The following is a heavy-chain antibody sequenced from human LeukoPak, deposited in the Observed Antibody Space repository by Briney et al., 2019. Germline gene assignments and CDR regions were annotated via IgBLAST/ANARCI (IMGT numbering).Heavy chain of an antibody. J-gene: IGHJ6*02. D-gene: IGHD4/OR15-4a*01. Sequence: ASVKVSCKASGYTFTGYYMHWVRQAPGQGLEWMGWINPSGGSTSYAQKFQGRVTMTRDTSTSTVYMELSSLRSGDTAVYYCAYGGAAAWSYGMDVWGQGTTVTVSS. CDR2: INPSGGST. CDR3: AYGGAAAWSYGMDV. V-gene: IGHV1-46*01. CDR1: GYTFTGYY.